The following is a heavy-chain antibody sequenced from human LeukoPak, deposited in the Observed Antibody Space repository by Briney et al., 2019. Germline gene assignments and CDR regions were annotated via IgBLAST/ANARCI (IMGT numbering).Heavy chain of an antibody. Sequence: GGSLRLSCAASGFTFSDYYMSWIRQAPGEGLEWVSYISSSGSTIYHADSVKGRFTISRDNAKNSLYLQMNSLRAEDTAVYYCARVLYSNYLEYWGQGTLVTVSS. CDR2: ISSSGSTI. V-gene: IGHV3-11*04. D-gene: IGHD4-11*01. CDR1: GFTFSDYY. J-gene: IGHJ4*02. CDR3: ARVLYSNYLEY.